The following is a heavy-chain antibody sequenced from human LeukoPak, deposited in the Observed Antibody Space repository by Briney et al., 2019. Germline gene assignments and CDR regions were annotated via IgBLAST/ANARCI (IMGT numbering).Heavy chain of an antibody. CDR1: GLTFSSHW. CDR3: AKDRDGILVY. Sequence: GGSLRLSCAASGLTFSSHWMHWVRQAPGKGLVWVSRITNDGSSTTYADSVKGRFTISRDNSKNTLYLQMNSLRAEDTAVYYCAKDRDGILVYWGQGTLVTVSS. J-gene: IGHJ4*02. V-gene: IGHV3-74*01. CDR2: ITNDGSST. D-gene: IGHD2-15*01.